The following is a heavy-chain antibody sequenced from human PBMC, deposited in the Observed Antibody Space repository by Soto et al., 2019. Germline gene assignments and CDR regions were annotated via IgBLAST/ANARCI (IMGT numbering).Heavy chain of an antibody. V-gene: IGHV3-23*01. CDR1: GFTFSSYA. Sequence: GGSLRLSCAASGFTFSSYAMSWVRQAPGKGLEWVSAISGSGGSTYYADSVKGRFTISRDNSKNTLYLQMNSLGAEDTAVYYCAKISRGYCSGGSCSGFDYWGQGTLVTVSS. D-gene: IGHD2-15*01. CDR3: AKISRGYCSGGSCSGFDY. CDR2: ISGSGGST. J-gene: IGHJ4*02.